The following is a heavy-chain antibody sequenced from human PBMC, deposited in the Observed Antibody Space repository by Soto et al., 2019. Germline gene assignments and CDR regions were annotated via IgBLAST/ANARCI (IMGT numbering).Heavy chain of an antibody. CDR2: VIPIFGTP. V-gene: IGHV1-69*01. D-gene: IGHD2-15*01. CDR3: ARSQGGSSSLDIYYYYYYGMDV. J-gene: IGHJ6*02. Sequence: QVQLVQSGAEVKKPGSSVKVSCKAPGGTFSTYAISWVRQAPGQGLEWMGGVIPIFGTPKYAQKFQGRVTLTADESSSTGYMELRRLRSEDTDAYYCARSQGGSSSLDIYYYYYYGMDVWGQGTTVTFPS. CDR1: GGTFSTYA.